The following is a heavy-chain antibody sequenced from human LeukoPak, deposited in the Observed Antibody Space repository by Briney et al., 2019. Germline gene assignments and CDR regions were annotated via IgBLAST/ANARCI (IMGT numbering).Heavy chain of an antibody. CDR3: AREEAAAGTGFDP. CDR1: GGSFSGYY. Sequence: SETLSLTCAVYGGSFSGYYWSWIRQPPGKGLEWIGSIYHSGSTYYNPSLKSRVTISVDTSKNQFSLKLSSVAAADTAVYYCAREEAAAGTGFDPWGQGTLVTVSS. D-gene: IGHD6-13*01. J-gene: IGHJ5*02. V-gene: IGHV4-34*01. CDR2: IYHSGST.